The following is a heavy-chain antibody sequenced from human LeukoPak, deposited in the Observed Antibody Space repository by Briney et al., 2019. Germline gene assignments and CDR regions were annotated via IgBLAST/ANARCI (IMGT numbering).Heavy chain of an antibody. V-gene: IGHV3-48*01. CDR2: ISSSSSTI. CDR3: AKRSFTYSSSWYYYGY. CDR1: GFTFSSYS. J-gene: IGHJ4*02. Sequence: GGSLRLSCAASGFTFSSYSMNWVRQAPGKGLEWVSYISSSSSTIYYADSVKGRFTISRDNSKNTLYLQMNSLRAEDTAVYYCAKRSFTYSSSWYYYGYWGQGTLVTVTS. D-gene: IGHD6-13*01.